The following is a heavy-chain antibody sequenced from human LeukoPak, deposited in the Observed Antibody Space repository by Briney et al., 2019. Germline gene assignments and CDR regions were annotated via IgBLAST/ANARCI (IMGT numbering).Heavy chain of an antibody. CDR1: GFTFSSYA. J-gene: IGHJ5*02. V-gene: IGHV3-23*01. Sequence: PGGSLRLSCVASGFTFSSYAMSWVRQAPGKGLEWVSAISGSGGSTYYADSVKGRFTISRDNSKNTLYLQMNSLRAEDTAVYYCAKVEWELLTENWFDPWGQGTLVTVSS. CDR2: ISGSGGST. CDR3: AKVEWELLTENWFDP. D-gene: IGHD1-26*01.